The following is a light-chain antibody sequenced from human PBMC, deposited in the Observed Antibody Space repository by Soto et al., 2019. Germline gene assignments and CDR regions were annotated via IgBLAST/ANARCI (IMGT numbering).Light chain of an antibody. V-gene: IGKV3-11*01. Sequence: IVLKHSPATLSLSPGERATLSCRASQSVSSYLAWYQQKPGQAPRLLIYDASNRAPGIPARFSGSGSGKDFPLTISSLEPEDFAVYYCQQRSNWPPAITFGQGTRLE. CDR3: QQRSNWPPAIT. CDR1: QSVSSY. J-gene: IGKJ5*01. CDR2: DAS.